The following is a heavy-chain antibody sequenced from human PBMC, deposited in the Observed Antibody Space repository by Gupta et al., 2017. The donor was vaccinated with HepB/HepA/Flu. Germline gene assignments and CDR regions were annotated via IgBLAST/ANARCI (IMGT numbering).Heavy chain of an antibody. CDR1: GFTFSSNA. D-gene: IGHD5-12*01. CDR3: AKVDSGWYFDY. Sequence: EVQLLESGGGLVQPGGSLRLSCAASGFTFSSNAISWVRQAPGKGLEWVSAISGSGGSTYYADSVKGRFTISRDNSKSTLYLQMNSLRAEDTAVYYCAKVDSGWYFDYWGQGTLVTVSS. J-gene: IGHJ4*02. V-gene: IGHV3-23*01. CDR2: ISGSGGST.